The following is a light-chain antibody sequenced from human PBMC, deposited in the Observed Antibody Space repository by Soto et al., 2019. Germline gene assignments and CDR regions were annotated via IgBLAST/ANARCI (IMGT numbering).Light chain of an antibody. CDR1: QNISTW. J-gene: IGKJ1*01. V-gene: IGKV1-12*01. CDR2: AAS. CDR3: QQTNSFPRT. Sequence: DIQMTQSPSSLSASVGDRVTITCRASQNISTWLNWYQQKPGKAPYLLIYAASSLQSGVPSRFSGSGSGTDFTLTISSLQPEDIATYFCQQTNSFPRTFGQGTKVDIK.